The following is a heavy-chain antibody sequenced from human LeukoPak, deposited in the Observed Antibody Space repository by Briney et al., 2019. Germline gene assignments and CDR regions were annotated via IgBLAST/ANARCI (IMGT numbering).Heavy chain of an antibody. CDR2: ISSSGSYI. D-gene: IGHD3-22*01. V-gene: IGHV3-21*04. J-gene: IGHJ4*02. CDR1: GFTFSSYS. CDR3: AKAAYDSSGYSRTRFDY. Sequence: GGSLRLSCAASGFTFSSYSMAWVRQAPGKGLEWVSSISSSGSYIYYADSVKGRFTISRDNAKNSLYLQMNSLRAEDTALYYCAKAAYDSSGYSRTRFDYWGQGTLVTVSS.